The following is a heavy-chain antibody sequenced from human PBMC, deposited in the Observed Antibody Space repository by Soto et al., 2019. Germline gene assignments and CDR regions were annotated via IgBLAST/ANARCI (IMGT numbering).Heavy chain of an antibody. CDR3: ARFWYYDDNSGYYYPYDY. D-gene: IGHD3-22*01. CDR2: MNPNSGNT. Sequence: QVQLVQSGAEVKKPGASVKVSCKASGYTFTSYDINWVRQATGQGLEWMGWMNPNSGNTCYAQKFQGRVTMTRNTSISTAYMELSSLRSEDTAVYYCARFWYYDDNSGYYYPYDYWGQGTLVTVSS. CDR1: GYTFTSYD. J-gene: IGHJ4*02. V-gene: IGHV1-8*01.